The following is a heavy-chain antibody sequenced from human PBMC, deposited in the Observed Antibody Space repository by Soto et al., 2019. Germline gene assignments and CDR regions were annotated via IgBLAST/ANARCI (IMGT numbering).Heavy chain of an antibody. Sequence: VGSLRLSCAASGFTFSSYAMSWVRQAPGKGLEWVSAISGSGGSTYYADSVKGRFTISRDNSKNTLYLQMNSLRAEDTAVYYCAKGHYYDSSGYFDYWGQGTLVTVSS. CDR1: GFTFSSYA. CDR3: AKGHYYDSSGYFDY. D-gene: IGHD3-22*01. V-gene: IGHV3-23*01. J-gene: IGHJ4*02. CDR2: ISGSGGST.